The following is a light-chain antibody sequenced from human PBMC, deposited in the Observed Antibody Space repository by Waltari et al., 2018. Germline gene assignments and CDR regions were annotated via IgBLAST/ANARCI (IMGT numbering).Light chain of an antibody. CDR1: SSNIGAGHD. CDR2: ANS. CDR3: QSYDNSLSGSGV. V-gene: IGLV1-40*01. Sequence: QSVLTQPPSVSGAPGQRVTISCTGSSSNIGAGHDVHWYQQLPGTAPKLLINANSNRPSGVPDRFSGSKAGTSASLAITGLQAEDEADYYCQSYDNSLSGSGVFGGGTKLTVL. J-gene: IGLJ3*02.